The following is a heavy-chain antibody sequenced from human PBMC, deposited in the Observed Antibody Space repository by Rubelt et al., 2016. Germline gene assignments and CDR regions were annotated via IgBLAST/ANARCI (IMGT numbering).Heavy chain of an antibody. V-gene: IGHV4-34*02. CDR1: GGSFSGYY. D-gene: IGHD1-1*01. CDR3: AGLGPKWTQQVPFDY. Sequence: QVQLQQGGAGLLKPSETLSLTCAVYGGSFSGYYWSWIRQPPGKGLEWIGEINLGGSSNYNPSLKTRVTISVDTSKNQFSLTVNSVTSADKAIYYCAGLGPKWTQQVPFDYWGQGSLVIVSS. J-gene: IGHJ4*02. CDR2: INLGGSS.